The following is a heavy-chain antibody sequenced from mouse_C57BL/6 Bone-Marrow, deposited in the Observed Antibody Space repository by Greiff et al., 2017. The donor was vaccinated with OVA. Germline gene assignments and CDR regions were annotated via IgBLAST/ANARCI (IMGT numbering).Heavy chain of an antibody. Sequence: QVQLQQPGAELVMPGASVKLSCKASGYTFTSYWMHWVKQRPGQGLEWIGEIDPSDSYTNYNQKFKGKSTLTVDKSSSTAYMQLSSLTSEDSAVYYCARERGWLLRRWYFDVWGTGTTVTVSS. CDR3: ARERGWLLRRWYFDV. CDR2: IDPSDSYT. D-gene: IGHD2-3*01. V-gene: IGHV1-69*01. J-gene: IGHJ1*03. CDR1: GYTFTSYW.